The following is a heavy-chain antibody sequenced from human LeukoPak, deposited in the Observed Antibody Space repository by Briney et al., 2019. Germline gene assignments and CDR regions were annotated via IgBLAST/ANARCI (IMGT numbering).Heavy chain of an antibody. CDR3: ARAAVGAIPFDY. CDR1: GFTFSSYS. D-gene: IGHD1-26*01. J-gene: IGHJ4*02. Sequence: GSLRLSCAASGFTFSSYSMNWVRQAPGKGLEWVSSISSSSSYIYYADSVKGRFTISRDNAKNSLYLQMNSLRAEDTAVYYCARAAVGAIPFDYWGQGTLVTVSS. CDR2: ISSSSSYI. V-gene: IGHV3-21*01.